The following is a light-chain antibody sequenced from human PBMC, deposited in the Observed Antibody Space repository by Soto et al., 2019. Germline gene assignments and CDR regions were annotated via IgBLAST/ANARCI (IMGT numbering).Light chain of an antibody. Sequence: DIVMTQSPDSLAVSLGERATINCKSSQTVLYSSNNKNALAWFQQKPGQPPKLLIYWASTRESGVPDRFSGSVSGADFTLTSSSLQAEDVAVYYCQQYLATLTFGGGTKVEIK. V-gene: IGKV4-1*01. CDR2: WAS. J-gene: IGKJ4*01. CDR1: QTVLYSSNNKNA. CDR3: QQYLATLT.